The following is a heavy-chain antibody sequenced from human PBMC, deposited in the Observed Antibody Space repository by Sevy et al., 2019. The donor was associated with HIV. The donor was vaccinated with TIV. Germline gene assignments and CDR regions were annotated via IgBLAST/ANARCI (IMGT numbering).Heavy chain of an antibody. D-gene: IGHD1-20*01. J-gene: IGHJ4*02. CDR3: ARVGYNWNDVGY. V-gene: IGHV4-59*01. CDR2: IYNRGRT. CDR1: GGSIITYY. Sequence: SETLSLTFTVPGGSIITYYWTWIRQAPGKGLKWIGNIYNRGRTNYNPSLNSRGTISIDTSKNHFFLKLRSVTAADTAVYYCARVGYNWNDVGYWGQGTLVTVSS.